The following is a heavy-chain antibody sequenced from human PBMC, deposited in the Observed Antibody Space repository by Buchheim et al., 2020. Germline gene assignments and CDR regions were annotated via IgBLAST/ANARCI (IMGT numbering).Heavy chain of an antibody. V-gene: IGHV3-21*01. CDR1: GFIFSSYS. D-gene: IGHD4-11*01. CDR2: ISSSSYI. Sequence: EVQLVESGGGLVKPGGSLRLSCAASGFIFSSYSMNWVRQAPGKGLEWVSSISSSSYIYYADSVKGRFTISRDNAKSSLYLQMNSLRAEDTAMYYCARDPHDFRDGMDVWGQGTT. CDR3: ARDPHDFRDGMDV. J-gene: IGHJ6*02.